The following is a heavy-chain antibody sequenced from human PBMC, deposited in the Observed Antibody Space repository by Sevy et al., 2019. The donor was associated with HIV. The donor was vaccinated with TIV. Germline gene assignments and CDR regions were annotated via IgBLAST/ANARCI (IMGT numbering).Heavy chain of an antibody. D-gene: IGHD7-27*01. CDR3: ARTTNWGDYCYGMDI. Sequence: SETLSLTCAVSGGSISSSNWWSWVRQPPGMGLEWIGEIYHSGSTNYNPSLKSRVTISVDKSKNQFSLKLSSVTAADTAVYYWARTTNWGDYCYGMDIWGQGTTVTVSS. V-gene: IGHV4-4*02. CDR1: GGSISSSNW. CDR2: IYHSGST. J-gene: IGHJ6*02.